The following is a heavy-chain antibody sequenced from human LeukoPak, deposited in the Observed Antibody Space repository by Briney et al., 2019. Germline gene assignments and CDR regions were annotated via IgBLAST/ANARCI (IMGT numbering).Heavy chain of an antibody. V-gene: IGHV1-2*02. CDR2: INPNSGGT. CDR3: AASDGYIHRHPNYYLDY. Sequence: ASVKVSCKASGYTFTGYYMHWVRQAPGQGLEWMGWINPNSGGTNYAQKFQGRVTMTRDTSISTAYMELSRLRSDDTAVYYCAASDGYIHRHPNYYLDYWGQGTLVTVSS. CDR1: GYTFTGYY. J-gene: IGHJ4*02. D-gene: IGHD5-24*01.